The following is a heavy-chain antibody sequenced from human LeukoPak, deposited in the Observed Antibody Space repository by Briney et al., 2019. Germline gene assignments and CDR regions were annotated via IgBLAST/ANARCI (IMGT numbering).Heavy chain of an antibody. J-gene: IGHJ4*02. D-gene: IGHD3-22*01. CDR2: INTNTGNP. CDR1: GYSFTSHY. Sequence: ASVKVSCKASGYSFTSHYMHWVRQAPGQGLEWMGWINTNTGNPTYAQGFTGRFVFSLDTSVSTAYLQISSLKAEDTAVYYCARDRVNYDSSGYLLGYWGQGTLVTVSS. V-gene: IGHV7-4-1*02. CDR3: ARDRVNYDSSGYLLGY.